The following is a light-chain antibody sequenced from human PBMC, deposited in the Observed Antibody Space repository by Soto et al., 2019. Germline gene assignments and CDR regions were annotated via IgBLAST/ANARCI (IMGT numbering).Light chain of an antibody. V-gene: IGKV3-20*01. CDR2: GTS. CDR3: QQSYSNPIT. J-gene: IGKJ5*01. Sequence: ENVLTQSPGTLSLSPGERGTLSCRASQSVGSIYLAWYQQRPGQAPRLLIYGTSKRARGVPDRFSGSGSGTDFTLTISSLQPEDFATYFCQQSYSNPITFGQGTRLEIK. CDR1: QSVGSIY.